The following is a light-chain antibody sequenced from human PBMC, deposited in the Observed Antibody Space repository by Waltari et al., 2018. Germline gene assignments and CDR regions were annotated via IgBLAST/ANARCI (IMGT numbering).Light chain of an antibody. J-gene: IGKJ4*01. CDR3: QQSYRTPPLT. CDR1: QSISGY. CDR2: ATS. Sequence: DIQMTQSPSSLSASVGDRVTITCPASQSISGYLNWYQQKPVKSPKVMIYATSSWQSGGPSRFSGSGSGTDFTLTISSLQPEDFATYYCQQSYRTPPLTFGGGTKVEIK. V-gene: IGKV1-39*01.